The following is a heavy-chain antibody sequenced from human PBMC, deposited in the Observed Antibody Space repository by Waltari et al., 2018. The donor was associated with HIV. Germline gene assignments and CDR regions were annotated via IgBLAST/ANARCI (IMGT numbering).Heavy chain of an antibody. D-gene: IGHD2-15*01. J-gene: IGHJ6*03. CDR3: ARHLGYCSGGNCYGGSPYYMDV. CDR2: VSSSTSAYK. Sequence: EVQLVESGGGLVKTGGSLRLSCGASGFTFNSYPITWVRQAPGTGLAWVSSVSSSTSAYKYYADSLRGRFTISRDYAKNSVFLQMNSLRAEDTAIYFCARHLGYCSGGNCYGGSPYYMDVWGRGTTVTVSS. CDR1: GFTFNSYP. V-gene: IGHV3-21*02.